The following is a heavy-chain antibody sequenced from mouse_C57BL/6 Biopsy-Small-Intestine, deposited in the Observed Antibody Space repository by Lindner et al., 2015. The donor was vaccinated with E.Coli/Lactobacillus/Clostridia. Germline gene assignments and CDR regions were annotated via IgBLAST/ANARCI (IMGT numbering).Heavy chain of an antibody. J-gene: IGHJ2*01. D-gene: IGHD2-4*01. CDR1: GYSFTGYY. Sequence: VQLQESGPELVKPGASVKISCKASGYSFTGYYMNWVKQSPEKSLEWIGEINPSTGVTTYNQKFKAKATLTVDKSSSTAYMQLKSLTSEDSAVYYCARSYYDYLDYWGQGTTLTVSS. CDR3: ARSYYDYLDY. V-gene: IGHV1-42*01. CDR2: INPSTGVT.